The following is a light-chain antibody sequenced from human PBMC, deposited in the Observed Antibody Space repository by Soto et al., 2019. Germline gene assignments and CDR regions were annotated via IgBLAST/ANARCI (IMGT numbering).Light chain of an antibody. CDR2: GAS. V-gene: IGKV3-20*01. CDR3: QQYGSSPRT. J-gene: IGKJ2*01. CDR1: QSVNSNY. Sequence: EIVLTQSPGILSLSPGERDTLSCRASQSVNSNYLAWYQQKPGQAPRLLIYGASNRATGIPDRFSGSGSETDFTLTISRLEPEDFAVYFCQQYGSSPRTFGRGTKVDIK.